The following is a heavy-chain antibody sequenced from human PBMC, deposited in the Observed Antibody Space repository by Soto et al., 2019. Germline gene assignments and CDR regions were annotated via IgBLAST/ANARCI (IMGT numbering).Heavy chain of an antibody. CDR2: ITSNSDHI. CDR1: GFMFSAYI. V-gene: IGHV3-21*01. CDR3: ATPYYYNH. J-gene: IGHJ4*02. Sequence: KPGGSLRLSCAASGFMFSAYIMSWVRQAPGKGLEWLSSITSNSDHIDYADSVRGRFTVSRDNARKSLYLQMDSLGAEDTGVYYCATPYYYNHRGPGTLVTVSS.